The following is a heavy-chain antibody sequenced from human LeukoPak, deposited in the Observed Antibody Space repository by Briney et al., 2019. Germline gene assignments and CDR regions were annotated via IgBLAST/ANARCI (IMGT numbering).Heavy chain of an antibody. CDR2: IKQDGGEK. D-gene: IGHD1-7*01. J-gene: IGHJ4*02. CDR1: GFTFSDYW. V-gene: IGHV3-7*01. Sequence: GGSLRLSCPASGFTFSDYWMTWLRQAPGKGREWVAHIKQDGGEKYYVDSVRGRFTISRDNAKNLVYLQMNSLRAEDTAVYYCARGWNYAFRFDNWGQGTLVTVST. CDR3: ARGWNYAFRFDN.